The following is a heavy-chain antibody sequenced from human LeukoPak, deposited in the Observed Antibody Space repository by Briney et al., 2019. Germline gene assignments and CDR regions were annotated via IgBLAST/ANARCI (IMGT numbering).Heavy chain of an antibody. CDR3: AKETRRYGDCFDY. J-gene: IGHJ4*02. CDR2: INSDGSST. CDR1: GFTFSSYW. Sequence: GGSLRLSCAASGFTFSSYWMHWVRQAPGKGLVWVSRINSDGSSTSYADSVKGRFTISRDNAKNTLYLQMNSLRAEDTAVYYCAKETRRYGDCFDYWGQGTLVTVSS. D-gene: IGHD4-17*01. V-gene: IGHV3-74*01.